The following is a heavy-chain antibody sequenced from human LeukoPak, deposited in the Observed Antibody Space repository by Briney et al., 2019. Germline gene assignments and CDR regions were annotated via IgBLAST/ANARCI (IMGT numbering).Heavy chain of an antibody. J-gene: IGHJ5*02. V-gene: IGHV5-51*01. CDR1: GYSFTSYW. CDR3: ARSLLYDSSQSWFDP. D-gene: IGHD3-22*01. Sequence: GESLKISCKGSGYSFTSYWIGWVRQMPGKGLECMGIIYPGDSDTRYTPSFQGQVTISAAESISTAYLQWSSLKASDTAMYYCARSLLYDSSQSWFDPWGQGTLVTVSS. CDR2: IYPGDSDT.